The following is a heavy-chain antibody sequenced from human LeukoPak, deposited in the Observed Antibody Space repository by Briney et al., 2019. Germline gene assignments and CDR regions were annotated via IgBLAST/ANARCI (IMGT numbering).Heavy chain of an antibody. Sequence: GGSLRLSCAASGFTFSSYSMNWVRQAPGKGLEWVSSISSSSSYIYYADSVKGRFTISRDNAKNSLYLQMNSLRAEDTAVCYCARDFEAVAGPVDYWGQGTLVTVSS. CDR1: GFTFSSYS. V-gene: IGHV3-21*01. CDR3: ARDFEAVAGPVDY. D-gene: IGHD6-19*01. J-gene: IGHJ4*02. CDR2: ISSSSSYI.